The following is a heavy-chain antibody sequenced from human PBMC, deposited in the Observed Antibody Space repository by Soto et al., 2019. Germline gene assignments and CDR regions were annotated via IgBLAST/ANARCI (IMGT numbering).Heavy chain of an antibody. CDR2: VYYTGTT. V-gene: IGHV4-59*01. Sequence: PSETLSLTCTVSGGSISSYFYIWVRQPPGKGLEWIGSVYYTGTTDYNPSLKSRVTISVDTSKTQFSLNLRSVTAADTAVYYCARDLAAAPRAFDYWGRGTPVTVSS. CDR3: ARDLAAAPRAFDY. D-gene: IGHD6-13*01. CDR1: GGSISSYF. J-gene: IGHJ4*02.